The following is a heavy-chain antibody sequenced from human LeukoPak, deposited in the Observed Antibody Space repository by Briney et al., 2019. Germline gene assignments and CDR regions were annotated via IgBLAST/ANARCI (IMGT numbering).Heavy chain of an antibody. CDR1: GGAFSSDA. CDR3: ARVGDYGDYFDY. D-gene: IGHD4-17*01. J-gene: IGHJ4*02. V-gene: IGHV1-69*01. CDR2: IIPIFGTA. Sequence: SVKVPCKASGGAFSSDAISWVRQAPGQGLEWMGGIIPIFGTANYAQKFQGRVTITADESTSTAYMELSSLRSEDTAVYYCARVGDYGDYFDYWGQGTLVTVSS.